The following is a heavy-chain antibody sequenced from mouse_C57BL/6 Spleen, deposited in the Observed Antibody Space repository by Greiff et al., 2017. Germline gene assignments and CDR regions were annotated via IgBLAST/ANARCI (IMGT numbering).Heavy chain of an antibody. D-gene: IGHD1-1*01. Sequence: QVQLQQPGAELVMPGASVKLSCKASGYTFTSYWMHWVKQRPGQGLEWIGEIDPSDSYTNYNQKFKGKSTLTVDKSSSTAYMQLSSLTSEDSAVYYWARTGDYYGSSYGYFDVWGTGTTVTVSS. J-gene: IGHJ1*03. V-gene: IGHV1-69*01. CDR3: ARTGDYYGSSYGYFDV. CDR2: IDPSDSYT. CDR1: GYTFTSYW.